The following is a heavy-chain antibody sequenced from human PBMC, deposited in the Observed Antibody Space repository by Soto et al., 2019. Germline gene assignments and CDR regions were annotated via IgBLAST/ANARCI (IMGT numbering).Heavy chain of an antibody. D-gene: IGHD4-17*01. J-gene: IGHJ3*01. V-gene: IGHV3-33*01. Sequence: QVQLVESGGGVAQPGRSLRLSCAASGFTFSSYDMHWVRQAPGKGLDWVAVIWYDGSNKDYADSVKGRFTISRDNSKNTLYLQMNSLRGEDTAVYYCARGYGVKSGTFDFWGQGTMVTVSS. CDR1: GFTFSSYD. CDR2: IWYDGSNK. CDR3: ARGYGVKSGTFDF.